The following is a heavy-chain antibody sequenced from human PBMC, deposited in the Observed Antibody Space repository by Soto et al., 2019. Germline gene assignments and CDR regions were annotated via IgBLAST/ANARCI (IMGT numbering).Heavy chain of an antibody. Sequence: GGSLRLSCTASGFTFGDSAMSWFRQAPGKGLEWVSFITTKTYGGTTQYAASVKGRFTISRDDSKSITYLQMNGLKTEDTAVYYCTRGRGSVFGVVPNWFDPWGQGTLVTVSS. CDR1: GFTFGDSA. CDR3: TRGRGSVFGVVPNWFDP. J-gene: IGHJ5*02. CDR2: ITTKTYGGTT. D-gene: IGHD3-3*01. V-gene: IGHV3-49*03.